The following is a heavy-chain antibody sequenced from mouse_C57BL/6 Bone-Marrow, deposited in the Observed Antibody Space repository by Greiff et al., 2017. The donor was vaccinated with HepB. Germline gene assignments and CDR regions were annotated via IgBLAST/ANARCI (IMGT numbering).Heavy chain of an antibody. V-gene: IGHV1-55*01. Sequence: VKLMESGAELVKPGASVKMSCKASGYTFTSYWITWVKQRPGQGLEWIGDIYPGSGSTNYNEKFKSKATLTVDTSSSTAYMQLSSLTSEDSAVYYCARGASHPTWFAYWGQGTLVTVSA. D-gene: IGHD6-1*01. CDR2: IYPGSGST. CDR1: GYTFTSYW. J-gene: IGHJ3*01. CDR3: ARGASHPTWFAY.